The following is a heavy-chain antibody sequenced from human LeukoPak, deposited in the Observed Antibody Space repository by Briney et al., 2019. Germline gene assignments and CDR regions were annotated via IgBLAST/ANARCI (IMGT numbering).Heavy chain of an antibody. V-gene: IGHV4-59*01. J-gene: IGHJ4*02. CDR1: GGSISSYY. Sequence: SETLSLTCTVSGGSISSYYWSWIRQPPGKGLEWIGYIYYSGSINYNPSLKSRVTISVDTSKNQFSLKLSSVTAADTAVYYCARVGCSGGSCYSIIDYWGQGTLVTVSS. CDR2: IYYSGSI. D-gene: IGHD2-15*01. CDR3: ARVGCSGGSCYSIIDY.